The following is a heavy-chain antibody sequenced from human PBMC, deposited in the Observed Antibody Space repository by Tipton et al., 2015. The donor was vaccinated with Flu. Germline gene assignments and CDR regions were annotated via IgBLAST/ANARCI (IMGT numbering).Heavy chain of an antibody. V-gene: IGHV3-23*01. CDR3: AKDAPEEWELLYDAFDI. J-gene: IGHJ3*02. CDR2: ISGSGGST. Sequence: GSLRLSCAASGFTFSSYAMSWVRQAPGKGLEWVSAISGSGGSTYYADSVKGRFTISRDNSKNTLYLQMNSLRAEDTAVYYCAKDAPEEWELLYDAFDIWGQGTMVTVSS. D-gene: IGHD1-26*01. CDR1: GFTFSSYA.